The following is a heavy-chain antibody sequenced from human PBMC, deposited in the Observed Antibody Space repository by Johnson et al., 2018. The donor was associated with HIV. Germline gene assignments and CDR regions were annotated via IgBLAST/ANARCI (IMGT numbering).Heavy chain of an antibody. CDR1: GFAVSSNF. D-gene: IGHD7-27*01. CDR2: IYSGGST. V-gene: IGHV3-53*01. Sequence: MQLVESGGGLIQPGGSLRLSCAASGFAVSSNFMSWVRQAPGKGLEWVSVIYSGGSTYYADSRKGRFTISRDNSKNTLYLQMNSLRAEDTAVYYCARDQTGVTTIWGQGTMVTVSS. J-gene: IGHJ3*02. CDR3: ARDQTGVTTI.